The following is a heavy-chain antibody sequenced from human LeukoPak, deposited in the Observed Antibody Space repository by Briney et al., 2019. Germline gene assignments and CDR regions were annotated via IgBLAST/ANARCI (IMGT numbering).Heavy chain of an antibody. J-gene: IGHJ3*02. CDR3: ARPSHREWEPDAFDI. Sequence: GGSLRLSCAASGFTFSSYEMNWVRQAPGKGLEWVSYISSSGSTIYYADSVKGRFTISRDNAKNSLYLQMNSLRAEDTAVYYCARPSHREWEPDAFDIWGQGTMVTVSS. V-gene: IGHV3-48*03. CDR1: GFTFSSYE. CDR2: ISSSGSTI. D-gene: IGHD1-26*01.